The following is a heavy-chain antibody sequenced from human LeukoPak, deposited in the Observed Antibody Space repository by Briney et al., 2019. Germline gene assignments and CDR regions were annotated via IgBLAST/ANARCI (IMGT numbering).Heavy chain of an antibody. Sequence: ASVKVSCKVSGYTLTELSMHWVRQAPGKGLEWRGGFDPEDGETIYAQKFQGRVTMTEDTSTDTAYMELRSLTSDDTAVYYCARGGVTSVVDVWGKGTTVTISS. CDR1: GYTLTELS. CDR2: FDPEDGET. D-gene: IGHD4-23*01. V-gene: IGHV1-24*01. J-gene: IGHJ6*04. CDR3: ARGGVTSVVDV.